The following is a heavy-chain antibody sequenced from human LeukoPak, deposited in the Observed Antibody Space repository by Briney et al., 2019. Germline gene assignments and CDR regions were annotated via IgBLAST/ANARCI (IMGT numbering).Heavy chain of an antibody. J-gene: IGHJ4*02. CDR2: IYYSGST. Sequence: PSETLSLTCTVSGGSISSSSYYWGWIRQPPGKGLEWIGSIYYSGSTYYNPSLKSRVTISVDTSKNQFSLKLSSVTAADTAVYYCARTEPYYDILTGYYFSYWGQGTLVTVSS. CDR1: GGSISSSSYY. V-gene: IGHV4-39*07. CDR3: ARTEPYYDILTGYYFSY. D-gene: IGHD3-9*01.